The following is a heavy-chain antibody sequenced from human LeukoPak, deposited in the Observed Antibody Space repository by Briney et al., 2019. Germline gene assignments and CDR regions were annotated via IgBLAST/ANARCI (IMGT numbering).Heavy chain of an antibody. J-gene: IGHJ4*02. D-gene: IGHD4-17*01. V-gene: IGHV1-46*01. CDR1: GYSFISQY. Sequence: GAPVKACCKASGYSFISQYMHWVRQPPGQGLEWMGIINPRGGSTSYAQKFQGSVTMTRDTSTSTVYMELSSLRSEDTAVYYCAREYGSGGDYYFDYWGQGTLVIVT. CDR2: INPRGGST. CDR3: AREYGSGGDYYFDY.